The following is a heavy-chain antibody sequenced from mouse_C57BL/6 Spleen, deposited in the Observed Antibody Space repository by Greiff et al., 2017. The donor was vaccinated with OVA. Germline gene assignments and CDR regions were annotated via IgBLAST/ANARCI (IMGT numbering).Heavy chain of an antibody. V-gene: IGHV5-4*03. CDR2: ISAGGSYT. Sequence: EVKVVESGGGLVKPGGSLKLSCAASGFTFSSYAMSWVRQTPEKRLEWVATISAGGSYTYYPDNVKGRFPISRDNAKNNLYLQMSHLKSEDTAMYYCARGLADYSPAYWGQGTLVTVSA. D-gene: IGHD2-12*01. CDR3: ARGLADYSPAY. J-gene: IGHJ3*01. CDR1: GFTFSSYA.